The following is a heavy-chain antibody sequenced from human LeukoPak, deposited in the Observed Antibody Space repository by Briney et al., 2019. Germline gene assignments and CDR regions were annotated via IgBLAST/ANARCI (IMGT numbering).Heavy chain of an antibody. V-gene: IGHV1-69*04. CDR2: IIPVLGVS. J-gene: IGHJ4*02. CDR1: GGSFSSFV. D-gene: IGHD3-22*01. Sequence: SVKVSCKASGGSFSSFVITWVRQAPGQGLEWMGRIIPVLGVSNFAQKFQGSVTITADKSSSTAYMELSSLRSEDSAMYYCATGGINHFDSSGYYNFWGQGTLVTVSS. CDR3: ATGGINHFDSSGYYNF.